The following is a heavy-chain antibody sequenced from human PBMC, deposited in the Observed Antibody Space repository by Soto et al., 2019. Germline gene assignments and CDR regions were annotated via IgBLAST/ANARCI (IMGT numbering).Heavy chain of an antibody. CDR3: ARQVVDGTVAGTGSFDY. J-gene: IGHJ4*02. Sequence: SETLSLTCTVSGGSISSTSYYWVWIRQPPGKGLEWIGSFYYSGSTYYNPSLKSRVTISVDMSENQFSLKLSSVTAADTAVYYCARQVVDGTVAGTGSFDYWGQGTLVTVSS. CDR1: GGSISSTSYY. CDR2: FYYSGST. V-gene: IGHV4-39*01. D-gene: IGHD6-19*01.